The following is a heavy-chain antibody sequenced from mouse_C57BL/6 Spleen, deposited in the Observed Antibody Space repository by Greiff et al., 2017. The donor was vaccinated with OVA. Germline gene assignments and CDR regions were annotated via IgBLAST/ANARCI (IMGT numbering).Heavy chain of an antibody. CDR1: GYTFTDYN. J-gene: IGHJ4*01. Sequence: VQLQQSEPELVKPGASVKIPCKASGYTFTDYNMDWVKQSHGKSLEWIGDINPNNGGTIYNQKFKGKATLTVDKSSSTAYMELRSLTSEDTAVYYCARVRYYGSSSYYYAMDYWGQGTSVTVSS. CDR2: INPNNGGT. CDR3: ARVRYYGSSSYYYAMDY. D-gene: IGHD1-1*01. V-gene: IGHV1-18*01.